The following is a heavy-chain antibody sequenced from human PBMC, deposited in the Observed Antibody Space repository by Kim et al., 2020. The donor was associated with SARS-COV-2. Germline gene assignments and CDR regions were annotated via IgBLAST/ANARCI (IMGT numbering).Heavy chain of an antibody. CDR3: AKADIAVAGSDY. D-gene: IGHD6-19*01. Sequence: YAESVKGRFTISRDNSKNTLYLQMRSLRAEDTAGYYGAKADIAVAGSDYWGQGTLVTVSS. V-gene: IGHV3-30*02. J-gene: IGHJ4*02.